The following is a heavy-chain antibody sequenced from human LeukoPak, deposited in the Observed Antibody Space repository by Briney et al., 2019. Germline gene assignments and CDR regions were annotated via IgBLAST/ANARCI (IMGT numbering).Heavy chain of an antibody. CDR3: ARVTDYYDSSGYYPGAFDI. Sequence: GGSLTLSCAASGFTFSSYSMNWVRQAPGKGLEWVSSISSSSSYIYYADSVKGRFTISRDNAKNSLYLQMNSLRAEDTAVYYCARVTDYYDSSGYYPGAFDIWGQGTMVTVSS. D-gene: IGHD3-22*01. V-gene: IGHV3-21*01. CDR1: GFTFSSYS. J-gene: IGHJ3*02. CDR2: ISSSSSYI.